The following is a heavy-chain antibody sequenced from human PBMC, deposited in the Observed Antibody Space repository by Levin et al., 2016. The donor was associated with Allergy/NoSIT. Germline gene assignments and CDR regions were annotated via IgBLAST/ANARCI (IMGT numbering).Heavy chain of an antibody. CDR2: ISYDGSNK. Sequence: GESLKISCAASGFTFSSYGMHWVRQAPGKGLEWVAVISYDGSNKYYADSVKGRFTISRDNSKNTLYLQMNSLRAEDTAVYYCAKDSSGYYSYFDYWGQGTLVTVSS. V-gene: IGHV3-30*18. D-gene: IGHD3-22*01. CDR1: GFTFSSYG. J-gene: IGHJ4*02. CDR3: AKDSSGYYSYFDY.